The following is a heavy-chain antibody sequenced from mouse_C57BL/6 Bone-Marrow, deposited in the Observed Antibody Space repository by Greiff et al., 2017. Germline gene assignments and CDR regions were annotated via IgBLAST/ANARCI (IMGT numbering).Heavy chain of an antibody. D-gene: IGHD1-1*01. J-gene: IGHJ4*01. CDR1: GYTFTSYW. Sequence: QVQLKESGAELVKPGASVKLSCKASGYTFTSYWMHWVKQRPGQGLEWIGMIHPNSGSTNYNEKFKSKATLTVDKSSSTAYMQLSSLTSEDSAVYYCARHYYGSSLYYYAMDYWGQGTSVTVSS. CDR3: ARHYYGSSLYYYAMDY. V-gene: IGHV1-64*01. CDR2: IHPNSGST.